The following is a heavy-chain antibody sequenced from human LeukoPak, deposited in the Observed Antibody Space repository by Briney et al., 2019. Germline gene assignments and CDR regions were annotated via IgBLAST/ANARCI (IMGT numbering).Heavy chain of an antibody. Sequence: AGSLRLSCAASGFSFSNAWMSWVRQASGKGLEWVGRIKSKTDGGTIHYAAPVKGRFTISRDDSKNMVFLQMNSLNTEDTAVYYCCRGWLDYWGQGTLVAVSS. CDR1: GFSFSNAW. V-gene: IGHV3-15*01. J-gene: IGHJ4*02. CDR3: CRGWLDY. CDR2: IKSKTDGGTI. D-gene: IGHD2-15*01.